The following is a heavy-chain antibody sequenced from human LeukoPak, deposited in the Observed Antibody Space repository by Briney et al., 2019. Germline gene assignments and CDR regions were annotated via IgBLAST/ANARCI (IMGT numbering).Heavy chain of an antibody. D-gene: IGHD6-19*01. CDR3: ARGLQWLVSDAFDI. Sequence: GGSLRLSCAASGFTFSSYAMSWVRQAPGKGLEWVSAISGSGGSTYYADSVKGRFTISRDNAKNSLYLQMNSLRAEDTAVYYCARGLQWLVSDAFDIWGQGTMVTVSS. CDR1: GFTFSSYA. V-gene: IGHV3-23*01. CDR2: ISGSGGST. J-gene: IGHJ3*02.